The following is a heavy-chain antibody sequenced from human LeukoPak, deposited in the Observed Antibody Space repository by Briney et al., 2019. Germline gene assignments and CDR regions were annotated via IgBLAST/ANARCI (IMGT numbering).Heavy chain of an antibody. Sequence: GGSLRLSCAASGFPFRSYWMHWVRHAPGKGLVWVARIDNDAYSSVYADSVKGRFTISRDNSKNTMFLQMNRLRDEDTAVCYCARGLRGPDYWGQGTQVTVSS. CDR2: IDNDAYSS. V-gene: IGHV3-74*01. J-gene: IGHJ4*02. CDR3: ARGLRGPDY. CDR1: GFPFRSYW.